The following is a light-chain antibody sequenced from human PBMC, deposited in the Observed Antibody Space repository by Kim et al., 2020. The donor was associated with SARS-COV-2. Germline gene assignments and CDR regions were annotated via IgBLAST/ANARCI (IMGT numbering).Light chain of an antibody. CDR1: QGISNH. CDR2: GAS. J-gene: IGKJ1*01. V-gene: IGKV1-9*01. CDR3: QQFTIYPRT. Sequence: DIQLTQSPSFLSASVGDRVTITCRASQGISNHLAWYQQNPGKAPKLLIYGASTLQSGVPSRFSGSGSGTEFTLTISSLQPEDFATYSCQQFTIYPRTFGQGTKGDIK.